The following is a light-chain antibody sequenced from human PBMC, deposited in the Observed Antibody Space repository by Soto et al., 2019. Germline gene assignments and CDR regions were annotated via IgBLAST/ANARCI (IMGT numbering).Light chain of an antibody. Sequence: DIQMTQSPFSLSASVGDRVTITCRASQNINRYLNWYQQKPGKAPKLLIYAASSLQSGVPSRFSGGGSGTDFALTIGGLQPEDFATDYCQQSYSTPLTFGGGTKVEIK. CDR1: QNINRY. J-gene: IGKJ4*01. CDR3: QQSYSTPLT. V-gene: IGKV1-39*01. CDR2: AAS.